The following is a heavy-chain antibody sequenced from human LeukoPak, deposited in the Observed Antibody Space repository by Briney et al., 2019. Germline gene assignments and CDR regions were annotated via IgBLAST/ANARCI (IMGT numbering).Heavy chain of an antibody. V-gene: IGHV1-18*01. CDR2: ISAYNGNT. CDR3: ARLTYSGYYYGD. Sequence: ASVKVSCKASGGTFSSYAIVWVRQAPGQGLEWMGWISAYNGNTNYAQKLQGRVTMTTDASTSTAYMELRSLRSDDTAVYYCARLTYSGYYYGDWGQGTLVTVSS. J-gene: IGHJ4*02. D-gene: IGHD3-22*01. CDR1: GGTFSSYA.